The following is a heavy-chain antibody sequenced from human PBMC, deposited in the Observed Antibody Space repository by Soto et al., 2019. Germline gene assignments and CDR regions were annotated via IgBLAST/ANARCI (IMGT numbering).Heavy chain of an antibody. D-gene: IGHD3-9*01. CDR3: ARDRSYYDILTGYYGSYYYYGMDV. Sequence: SVKVSCKASGGTFSSYAIGWVRQAPGQGLEWMGGIIPIFGTANYAQKFQGRVTITADKSTSTAYMELSSLRSEDTAVYYCARDRSYYDILTGYYGSYYYYGMDVWGQGTTVTVSS. V-gene: IGHV1-69*06. CDR2: IIPIFGTA. CDR1: GGTFSSYA. J-gene: IGHJ6*02.